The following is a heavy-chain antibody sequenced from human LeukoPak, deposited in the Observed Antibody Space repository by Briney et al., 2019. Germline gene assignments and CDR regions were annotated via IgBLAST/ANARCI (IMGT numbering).Heavy chain of an antibody. Sequence: PGGSLRLSCAASGFTFDDYAMHWVRQAPGKGLEWVSLISWDGGSTYYADSVKGRFTISRDNSKNSLYLQMNSLRAEDTALYYCAKGVGATNLPYFDYWGQGTLVTVSS. J-gene: IGHJ4*02. D-gene: IGHD1-26*01. CDR2: ISWDGGST. V-gene: IGHV3-43D*03. CDR1: GFTFDDYA. CDR3: AKGVGATNLPYFDY.